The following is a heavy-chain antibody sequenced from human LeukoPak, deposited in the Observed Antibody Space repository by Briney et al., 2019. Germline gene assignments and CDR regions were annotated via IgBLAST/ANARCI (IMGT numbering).Heavy chain of an antibody. CDR1: GYTFTGYY. CDR3: AREYCTTAGCYGVDY. V-gene: IGHV1-18*04. D-gene: IGHD2-2*01. J-gene: IGHJ4*02. CDR2: ISVYNGGT. Sequence: ASVNVSCKASGYTFTGYYMHWVRQAPGQGLEWMGWISVYNGGTYYAQKFQGRVTMTTDTSTTTAYMELGSLRSDDTAVYYCAREYCTTAGCYGVDYWGQGTLVTVSS.